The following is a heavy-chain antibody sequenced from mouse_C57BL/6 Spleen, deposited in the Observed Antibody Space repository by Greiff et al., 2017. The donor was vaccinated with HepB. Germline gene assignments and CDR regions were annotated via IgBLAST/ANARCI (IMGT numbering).Heavy chain of an antibody. Sequence: QVQLKQPGAELVKPGASVKLSCKASGYTFTSYWMHWVKQRPGQGLEWIGMIHPNSGSTNYNEKFKSKATLTVDKSSSTAYMQLSSLTSEDSAVYYCARGEGREYYFDYWGQGTTLTVSS. V-gene: IGHV1-64*01. CDR3: ARGEGREYYFDY. J-gene: IGHJ2*01. CDR2: IHPNSGST. CDR1: GYTFTSYW.